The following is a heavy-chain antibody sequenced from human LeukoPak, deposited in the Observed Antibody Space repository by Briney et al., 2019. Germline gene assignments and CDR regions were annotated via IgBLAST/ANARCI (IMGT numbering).Heavy chain of an antibody. CDR3: ASISVSREGN. D-gene: IGHD1-26*01. J-gene: IGHJ4*02. CDR2: INTDGSST. Sequence: SGGSLRLSCAASGFSLSAYWMYWVRQAPGKGLVWVSRINTDGSSTGYADSVKGRFTISRDNAKNTLFLQMNSLRAEDTAVYYCASISVSREGNWGQGTLVTVSS. V-gene: IGHV3-74*01. CDR1: GFSLSAYW.